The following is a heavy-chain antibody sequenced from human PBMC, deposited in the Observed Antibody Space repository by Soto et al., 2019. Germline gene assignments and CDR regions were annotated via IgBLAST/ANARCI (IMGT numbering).Heavy chain of an antibody. J-gene: IGHJ6*03. D-gene: IGHD6-13*01. V-gene: IGHV4-31*03. Sequence: PSETLSLTCTVSGVSISSCGYYWSCIRHRPGKGLEWIGYIYYSGSTYYNPSLKSRVTISVDTSKNQFSLKLSSVTAADTAVYYCARDRAAGNYYYMDVWGKGTTVTVSS. CDR3: ARDRAAGNYYYMDV. CDR2: IYYSGST. CDR1: GVSISSCGYY.